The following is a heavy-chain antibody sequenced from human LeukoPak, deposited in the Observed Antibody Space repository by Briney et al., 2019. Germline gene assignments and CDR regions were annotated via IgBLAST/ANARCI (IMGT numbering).Heavy chain of an antibody. Sequence: ASVKVSCKASGFTFTSSAMQWVRQARGQRLEWIGWIVVGSGNTNYAQKFQGRVTITADESTSTAYMELSSLRSEDTAVYYCARESLVNWFDPWGQGTLVTVSS. CDR1: GFTFTSSA. V-gene: IGHV1-58*02. CDR2: IVVGSGNT. J-gene: IGHJ5*02. D-gene: IGHD2-8*02. CDR3: ARESLVNWFDP.